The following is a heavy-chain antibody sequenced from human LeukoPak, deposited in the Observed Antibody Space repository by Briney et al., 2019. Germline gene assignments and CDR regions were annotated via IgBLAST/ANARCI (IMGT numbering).Heavy chain of an antibody. CDR1: GGSVTTYY. V-gene: IGHV4-59*02. CDR2: IHYSGHT. D-gene: IGHD6-19*01. Sequence: PSETLSLTCTVSGGSVTTYYWSWIRQPPGKGLEWIGYIHYSGHTNYSPSLNSRVTISVDTSKNQFSLRLSPVTAADTAVYYCAREYSSGRLDSWGQGTLVTVSS. J-gene: IGHJ4*02. CDR3: AREYSSGRLDS.